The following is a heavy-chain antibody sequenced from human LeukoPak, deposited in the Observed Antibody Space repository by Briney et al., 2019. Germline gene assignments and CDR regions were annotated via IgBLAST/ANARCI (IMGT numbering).Heavy chain of an antibody. CDR3: ARHQTKNIVLLWFGGLDY. J-gene: IGHJ4*02. CDR2: INHSGST. V-gene: IGHV4-34*01. Sequence: SSETLSLTCAVYGGSFSGYYWSWIRQPPGKGLEWIGEINHSGSTNYNPSLKSRVTISVDTSKNQFSLKLSSVTAADTAVYYCARHQTKNIVLLWFGGLDYWGQGTLVTVSS. D-gene: IGHD3-10*01. CDR1: GGSFSGYY.